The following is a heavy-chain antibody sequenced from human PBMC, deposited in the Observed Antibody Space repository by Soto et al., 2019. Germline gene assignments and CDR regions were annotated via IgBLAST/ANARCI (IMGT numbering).Heavy chain of an antibody. Sequence: HPGGSLRYSCSASGFNLRDYWMDWVRQAPGKGLVWVSRISADGKTINCADSVARRFTVSRDNANNVVSLQLNSLTAEDTAVYFCSRGGSWFDLWGQGSVVTVSS. CDR2: ISADGKTI. J-gene: IGHJ5*02. CDR3: SRGGSWFDL. CDR1: GFNLRDYW. V-gene: IGHV3-74*01.